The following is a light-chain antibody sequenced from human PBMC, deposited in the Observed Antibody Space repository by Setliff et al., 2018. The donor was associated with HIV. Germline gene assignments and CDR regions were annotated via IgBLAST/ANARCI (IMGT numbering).Light chain of an antibody. CDR1: SSDVGSYNR. CDR2: EVS. J-gene: IGLJ1*01. Sequence: QSVLTQPPSVSGSPGQSVTISCTGTSSDVGSYNRVSWYQQPPGTAPKLMIYEVSYRPSGVPDRFSGSKSVNMASLTISGLQAEDEADYYCSSYTTSNTYVFGTGTKVTVL. V-gene: IGLV2-18*02. CDR3: SSYTTSNTYV.